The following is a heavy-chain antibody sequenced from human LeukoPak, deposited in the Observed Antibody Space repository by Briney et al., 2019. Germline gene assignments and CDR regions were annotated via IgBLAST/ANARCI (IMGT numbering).Heavy chain of an antibody. Sequence: ASVKVSCKASGYTFTGYYMHRVRQAPGQGLEWMGWINPNSGGTNYAQKFQGRVTMTRDTSISTAYMELSRLRSDDTAVYYCARVLPAAQPFPRNYYYYYMDVWGKGTTVTVSS. J-gene: IGHJ6*03. CDR1: GYTFTGYY. V-gene: IGHV1-2*02. CDR3: ARVLPAAQPFPRNYYYYYMDV. CDR2: INPNSGGT. D-gene: IGHD6-6*01.